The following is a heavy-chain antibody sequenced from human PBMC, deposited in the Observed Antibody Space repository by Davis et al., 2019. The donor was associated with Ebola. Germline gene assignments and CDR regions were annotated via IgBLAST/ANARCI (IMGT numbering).Heavy chain of an antibody. Sequence: ASVKVSCKASGYTFTRYAMNWVRQAPGQGLEWMGWINTNTGNPTYAQGFTGRFVFSLDTSVSTAYLQISSLKAEDTAVYYCAREGGLIVGAQGDYYYGMDVWGKGTTVTVSS. CDR1: GYTFTRYA. V-gene: IGHV7-4-1*02. D-gene: IGHD1-26*01. CDR3: AREGGLIVGAQGDYYYGMDV. CDR2: INTNTGNP. J-gene: IGHJ6*04.